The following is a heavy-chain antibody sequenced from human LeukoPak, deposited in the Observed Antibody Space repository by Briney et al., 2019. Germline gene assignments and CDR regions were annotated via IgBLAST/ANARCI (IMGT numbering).Heavy chain of an antibody. CDR1: SGSICSVGYY. J-gene: IGHJ5*02. CDR2: IYYSGST. Sequence: SETLSLTCTVSSGSICSVGYYWRWIRQHPGKGLEWIGYIYYSGSTYYNPSLKSRFTISVDTSKNQFALKLSSVSAGDTAVYYCARYSGSWQYNWFDPWGEGTLVTVSS. D-gene: IGHD1-26*01. V-gene: IGHV4-31*03. CDR3: ARYSGSWQYNWFDP.